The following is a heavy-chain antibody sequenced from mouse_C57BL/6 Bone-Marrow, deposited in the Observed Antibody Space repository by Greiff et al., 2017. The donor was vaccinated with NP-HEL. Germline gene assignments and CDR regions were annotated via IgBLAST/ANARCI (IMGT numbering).Heavy chain of an antibody. CDR2: IFPGSGST. D-gene: IGHD1-1*01. J-gene: IGHJ3*01. CDR3: AKSYYGTDPFAY. CDR1: GYTFTSYW. Sequence: VQLQQSGPELVRPGASVKISCKASGYTFTSYWMQWVRQRPGQGLEWIGEIFPGSGSTYYNEKFKGKATLTVDTSSSTAYMQLSSLTSEDSAVYFCAKSYYGTDPFAYWGQGTLVTVSA. V-gene: IGHV1-56*01.